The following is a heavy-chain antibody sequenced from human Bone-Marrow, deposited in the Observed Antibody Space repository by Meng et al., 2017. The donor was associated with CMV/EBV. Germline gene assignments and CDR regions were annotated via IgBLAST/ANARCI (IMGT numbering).Heavy chain of an antibody. D-gene: IGHD6-19*01. CDR3: AKVGESSAWSLEY. CDR2: ISGDAVST. J-gene: IGHJ4*02. Sequence: AAAGFSYRSNARGWVSQAAGKGLEWVSAISGDAVSTYYADSMKGRFTISRDNSENTMYLQMKSQRAEDTDVYYCAKVGESSAWSLEYWGQGTLVTVSS. CDR1: GFSYRSNA. V-gene: IGHV3-23*01.